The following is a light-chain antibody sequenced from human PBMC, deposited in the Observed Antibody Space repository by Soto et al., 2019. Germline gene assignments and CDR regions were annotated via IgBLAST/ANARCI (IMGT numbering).Light chain of an antibody. V-gene: IGKV3D-20*02. CDR1: RSVGGSF. Sequence: ETVLKQSTGTLSLGTGERATLSGRASRSVGGSFLPWYQQRPGQAHRILIYHKSYRATGIKDRFSGSGSGTDFTLTIRSIEPEDSAVYYCQQHHMWPITLGNWPRLDLK. CDR2: HKS. CDR3: QQHHMWPIT. J-gene: IGKJ5*01.